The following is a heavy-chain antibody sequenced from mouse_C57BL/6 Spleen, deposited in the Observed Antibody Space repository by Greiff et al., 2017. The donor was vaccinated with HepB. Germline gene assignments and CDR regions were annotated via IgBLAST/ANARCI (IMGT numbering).Heavy chain of an antibody. V-gene: IGHV1-42*01. CDR3: ASRDTPYYAMDY. J-gene: IGHJ4*01. CDR1: GYSFTGYY. CDR2: INPSTGGT. Sequence: EVKLMESGPELVKPGASVKISCKASGYSFTGYYMNWVKQSPEKSLEWIGEINPSTGGTTYNQKFKAKATLTVDKSSSTAYMQLKSLTSEDSAVYYCASRDTPYYAMDYWGQGTSVTVSS. D-gene: IGHD5-1-1*01.